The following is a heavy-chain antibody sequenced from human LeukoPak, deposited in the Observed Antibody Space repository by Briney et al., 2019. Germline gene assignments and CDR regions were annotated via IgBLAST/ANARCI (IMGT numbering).Heavy chain of an antibody. CDR1: GGSISSGGYY. Sequence: SQTLSLTCTVSGGSISSGGYYWSWIRQHPGKGLEWIGYICYSGSTYYNPSLKSRVTISVDTSKNQFSLKLSSVTAADTAVYYCAREGGSYNWFDPWGQGTLVTVSS. CDR3: AREGGSYNWFDP. CDR2: ICYSGST. J-gene: IGHJ5*02. V-gene: IGHV4-31*03. D-gene: IGHD1-26*01.